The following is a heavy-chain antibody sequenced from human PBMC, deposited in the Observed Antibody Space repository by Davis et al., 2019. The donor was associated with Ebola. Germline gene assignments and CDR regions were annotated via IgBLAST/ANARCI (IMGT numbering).Heavy chain of an antibody. J-gene: IGHJ6*02. V-gene: IGHV3-7*01. CDR2: IKQDGSEK. CDR3: AREFFWSGYYIRVYYYYGMDV. CDR1: GFTFSSYW. Sequence: PGGSLRLSCAASGFTFSSYWMSWVRQAPGKGLEWVANIKQDGSEKYYVDSVKGRFTISRDNAKNSLYLQMNSLRAEDTAVYYCAREFFWSGYYIRVYYYYGMDVWGQGTTVTVSS. D-gene: IGHD3-3*01.